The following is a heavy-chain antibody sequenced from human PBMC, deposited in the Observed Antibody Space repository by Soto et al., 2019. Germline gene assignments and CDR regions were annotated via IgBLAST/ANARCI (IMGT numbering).Heavy chain of an antibody. V-gene: IGHV3-23*01. CDR1: GFTLSSYP. CDR2: ISGSGGST. J-gene: IGHJ4*02. Sequence: EVQVLESGGGLVQPGGYLRLSCAASGFTLSSYPMSWFRQVPVKGLEWVSAISGSGGSTYYADSVKGRFTISRDNSKKTLYLHMNSLRAEDTAVYYCAKGHGWFGAFDYWGQGTLVTVSS. CDR3: AKGHGWFGAFDY. D-gene: IGHD3-10*01.